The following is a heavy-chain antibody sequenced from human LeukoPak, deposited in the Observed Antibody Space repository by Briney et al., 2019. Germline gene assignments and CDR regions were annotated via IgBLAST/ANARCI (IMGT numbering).Heavy chain of an antibody. V-gene: IGHV3-74*01. CDR1: GFTFSGSA. CDR2: ITSDGSST. D-gene: IGHD6-6*01. Sequence: GGSLRLSCAASGFTFSGSALHWVRQAPGKGLVWVSRITSDGSSTTYADSVKGRFTISRDNAKNTLYLQMNSLRAEDTAVYYCASLFLCYGCSTSSDSFNIWGQGTMLTVSS. J-gene: IGHJ3*02. CDR3: ASLFLCYGCSTSSDSFNI.